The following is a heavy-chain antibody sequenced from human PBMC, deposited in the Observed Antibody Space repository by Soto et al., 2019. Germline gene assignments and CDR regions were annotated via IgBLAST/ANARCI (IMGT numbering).Heavy chain of an antibody. Sequence: QAGGSLRLSCAASGFTFSSHDIHWVRQGTGKGLEWVSSIGTAGDAYFPGSVKGRFTISRENAKNSLYLQMNSLRAGDTAVYGNRPQFQDYRGQGTLVTVSS. CDR1: GFTFSSHD. V-gene: IGHV3-13*01. CDR3: RPQFQDY. CDR2: IGTAGDA. J-gene: IGHJ4*02.